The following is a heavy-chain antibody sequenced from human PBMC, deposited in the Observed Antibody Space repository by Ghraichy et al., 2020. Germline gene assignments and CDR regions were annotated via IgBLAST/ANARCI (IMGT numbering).Heavy chain of an antibody. Sequence: GGSLRLSCAASGFTFSGSAMHWVRQASGKGLEWVGRIRSKANSYATAYAASVKGRFTISRDDSKNTAYLQMNSLKTEDTAVYYCTGIAAAGPVFYWGQGTLVTVSS. CDR1: GFTFSGSA. V-gene: IGHV3-73*01. J-gene: IGHJ4*02. CDR3: TGIAAAGPVFY. CDR2: IRSKANSYAT. D-gene: IGHD6-13*01.